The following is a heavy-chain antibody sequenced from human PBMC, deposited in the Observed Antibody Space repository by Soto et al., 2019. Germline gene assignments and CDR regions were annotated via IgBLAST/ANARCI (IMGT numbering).Heavy chain of an antibody. CDR3: ARVRFEVAAMGGRITPIDI. CDR2: ISAYNGNT. CDR1: GYTFTSYG. V-gene: IGHV1-18*04. J-gene: IGHJ3*02. D-gene: IGHD2-15*01. Sequence: QVQLVQSGAEVKKPGASVKVSCKASGYTFTSYGISWVRRAPGQGLEWMGWISAYNGNTNYAQKLQGRVTMTTDTSTSTAYMELRSLRSDDTAVYYCARVRFEVAAMGGRITPIDIWGQGTMVTVSS.